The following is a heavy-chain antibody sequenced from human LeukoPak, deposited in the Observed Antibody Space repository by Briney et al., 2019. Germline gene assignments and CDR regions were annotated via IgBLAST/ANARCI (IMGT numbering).Heavy chain of an antibody. CDR3: ARNIAAAGPRYYYYYYMDV. Sequence: ASETLSLTCTVSGDSITSYFWSWIRQPPGKGLEWVGYIFYSGITNYNPSLKSRVTISVDTSKNQFSLKLSSVTAADTAVYYCARNIAAAGPRYYYYYYMDVWGKGTTVTISS. CDR1: GDSITSYF. D-gene: IGHD6-13*01. CDR2: IFYSGIT. V-gene: IGHV4-59*12. J-gene: IGHJ6*03.